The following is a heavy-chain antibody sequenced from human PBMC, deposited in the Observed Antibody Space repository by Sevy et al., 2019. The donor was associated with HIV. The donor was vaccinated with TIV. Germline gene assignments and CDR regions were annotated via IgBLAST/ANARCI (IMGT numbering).Heavy chain of an antibody. Sequence: SETLSLTYTVSGGSISSYYWSWIRQPPGKGLEWIGYIYYSGSTNYNPSLKSRVTISVDTSKNQFSLKLSSVTAADTAVYYCAREADTAMVSSYFDYWGQGTLVTVSS. V-gene: IGHV4-59*01. J-gene: IGHJ4*02. CDR3: AREADTAMVSSYFDY. CDR2: IYYSGST. D-gene: IGHD5-18*01. CDR1: GGSISSYY.